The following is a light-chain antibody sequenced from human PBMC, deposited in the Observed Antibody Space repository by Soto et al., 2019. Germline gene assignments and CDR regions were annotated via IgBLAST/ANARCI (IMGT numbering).Light chain of an antibody. CDR1: SSNIGAAYD. Sequence: QSVLTQPASVSGAPGQRVTISCTGSSSNIGAAYDVHWYQHLPGTAPKLLIYANTNRPSGVPVRFSGSKSGTSASLAITGLQAEDEADYYCQSYDSSLSGYVFGTGTKVTVL. V-gene: IGLV1-40*01. CDR2: ANT. J-gene: IGLJ1*01. CDR3: QSYDSSLSGYV.